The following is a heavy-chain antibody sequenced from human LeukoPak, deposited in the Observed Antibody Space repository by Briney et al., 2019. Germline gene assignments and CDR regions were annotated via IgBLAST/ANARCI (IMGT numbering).Heavy chain of an antibody. V-gene: IGHV3-23*01. Sequence: GGSRRLSCAASGFTFSSYAMSWVRQAPGKGLEWVSTINGSGGSTYYADSVKGRFTISRDNSKNTLYLQMNSLRAEDTAVYYCTKDYFGSGNYYYFYYMDVWGKGTTVTVSS. CDR2: INGSGGST. J-gene: IGHJ6*03. CDR1: GFTFSSYA. D-gene: IGHD3-10*01. CDR3: TKDYFGSGNYYYFYYMDV.